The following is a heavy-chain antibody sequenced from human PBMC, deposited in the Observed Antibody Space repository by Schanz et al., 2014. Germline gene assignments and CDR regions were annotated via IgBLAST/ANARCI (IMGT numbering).Heavy chain of an antibody. CDR2: LWHDGSKK. J-gene: IGHJ4*02. CDR3: ARPPHDSSGYYPFDY. D-gene: IGHD3-22*01. Sequence: VQLMESGGGVVQPGRSLRLSCVASGFTFSSYDVFWVRQAPGKGLEWVAILWHDGSKKYYADSVKGRFTVSRDNSKNTVYIQMNSLRAEDTAVYYCARPPHDSSGYYPFDYWGQGTLVTVSS. CDR1: GFTFSSYD. V-gene: IGHV3-33*01.